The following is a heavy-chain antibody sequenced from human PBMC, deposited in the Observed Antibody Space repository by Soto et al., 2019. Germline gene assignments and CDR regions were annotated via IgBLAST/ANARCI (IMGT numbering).Heavy chain of an antibody. Sequence: QITLMESGPTLVKPTQTLTLTCSFSGFSLTTTGLAVGWIRQPPGKALEWPALVYWDDDKRYSPSLKGRLTITRDTSKNQVVLTMTNMDAVDTATYYCARNSGWPRFDSWGQGTLVTVSS. J-gene: IGHJ4*02. CDR3: ARNSGWPRFDS. CDR2: VYWDDDK. CDR1: GFSLTTTGLA. D-gene: IGHD6-19*01. V-gene: IGHV2-5*02.